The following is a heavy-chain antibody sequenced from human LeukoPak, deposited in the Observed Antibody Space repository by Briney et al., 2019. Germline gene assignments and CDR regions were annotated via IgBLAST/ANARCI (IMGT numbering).Heavy chain of an antibody. CDR3: AELGITMIGGV. D-gene: IGHD3-10*02. CDR2: ISGSDGST. CDR1: GFTFSSYA. Sequence: GGSLRLSCAASGFTFSSYAMSWVRQAPGKGLEWVSGISGSDGSTYYADSAKGRFTISRENSKNTLYLQMNSLRAEDTAVYYCAELGITMIGGVWGKGTTVTISS. J-gene: IGHJ6*04. V-gene: IGHV3-23*01.